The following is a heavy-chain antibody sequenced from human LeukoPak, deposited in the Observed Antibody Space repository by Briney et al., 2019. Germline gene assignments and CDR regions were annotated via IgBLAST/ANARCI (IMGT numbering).Heavy chain of an antibody. CDR2: IHISGTF. Sequence: PSETLSLTCTVSGCTTKYYYWSWIRQPAGKGLEWIGRIHISGTFNYNPSLESRVTMSIDTSKSSFFLNLTSVTAADTAVYFCARAAELYDFWGGYGPFDRWGQGKMVTVSS. CDR1: GCTTKYYY. J-gene: IGHJ3*01. CDR3: ARAAELYDFWGGYGPFDR. D-gene: IGHD3-3*01. V-gene: IGHV4-4*07.